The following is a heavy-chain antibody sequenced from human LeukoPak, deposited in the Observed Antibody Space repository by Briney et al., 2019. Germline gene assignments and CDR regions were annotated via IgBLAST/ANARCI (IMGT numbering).Heavy chain of an antibody. CDR1: GFTFSAYG. D-gene: IGHD6-13*01. CDR3: AKRVDCGSSWYYFDY. V-gene: IGHV3-30*18. CDR2: ISYDGNTK. Sequence: GGSLRLSCAASGFTFSAYGMHWVRQAPGKGLEWVAVISYDGNTKYYADSVKGRFTISRDNSKDTLYLQMNSLRAEDTAVYYCAKRVDCGSSWYYFDYWGQGTLVTVSS. J-gene: IGHJ4*02.